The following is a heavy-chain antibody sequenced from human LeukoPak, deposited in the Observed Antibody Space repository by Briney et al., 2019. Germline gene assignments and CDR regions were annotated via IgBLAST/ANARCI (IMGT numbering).Heavy chain of an antibody. CDR3: GRGYSYGRVWFDP. Sequence: SETLSLTCAVYDGSFSGYYWSWIRQPPGKGLEWIGEINHSGSTNYNPSLKSRVTISVDTSKNQFSLKLSSVTAADTAVYYCGRGYSYGRVWFDPWGQGTLVTVSS. J-gene: IGHJ5*02. CDR2: INHSGST. CDR1: DGSFSGYY. V-gene: IGHV4-34*01. D-gene: IGHD5-18*01.